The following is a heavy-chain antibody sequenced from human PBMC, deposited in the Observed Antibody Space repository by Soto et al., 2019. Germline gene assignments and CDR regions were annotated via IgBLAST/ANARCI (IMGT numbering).Heavy chain of an antibody. CDR2: IYYSGST. D-gene: IGHD5-12*01. J-gene: IGHJ4*02. CDR3: ARVKSERWLQLGGAFDY. CDR1: GGSISSYY. V-gene: IGHV4-59*01. Sequence: PSETLSLTCTVSGGSISSYYWSWIRQPPGKGLEWIGYIYYSGSTNYNPSLKSRVTISVDTSKNQFSLKLSSVTAADTAVYYCARVKSERWLQLGGAFDYWGQGTLVTVSS.